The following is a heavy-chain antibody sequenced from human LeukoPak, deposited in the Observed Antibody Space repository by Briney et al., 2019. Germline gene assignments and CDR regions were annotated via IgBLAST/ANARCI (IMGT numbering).Heavy chain of an antibody. D-gene: IGHD6-13*01. CDR3: ARGDEEQHLAPHY. CDR2: ISFDGSNE. Sequence: PGGSLRLSCAASKFTFSNYAMHWVRQAPGKGLEWVAVISFDGSNEHYADSVKGRFTITRDNSKNTHYLQINSLRSEDTAVYYCARGDEEQHLAPHYWGQGTLVTVSS. V-gene: IGHV3-30-3*01. J-gene: IGHJ4*02. CDR1: KFTFSNYA.